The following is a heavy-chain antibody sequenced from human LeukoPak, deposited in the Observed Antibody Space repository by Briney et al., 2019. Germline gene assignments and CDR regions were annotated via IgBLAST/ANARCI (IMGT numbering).Heavy chain of an antibody. CDR1: GFTFSSYW. D-gene: IGHD3-16*01. CDR3: VRDTFSPDAFDI. Sequence: GGSLRLSCAVSGFTFSSYWMHWVRQAPGKGLEWVSSISTSSSYIYSADSVKGRFTISRDNAKNSLYLQMNSLRAEDTAVYYCVRDTFSPDAFDIWGQGTMVTVSS. V-gene: IGHV3-21*01. CDR2: ISTSSSYI. J-gene: IGHJ3*02.